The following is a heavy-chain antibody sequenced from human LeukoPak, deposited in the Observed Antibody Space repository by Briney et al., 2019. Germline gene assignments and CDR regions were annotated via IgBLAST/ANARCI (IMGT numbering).Heavy chain of an antibody. CDR2: IYYSGST. CDR1: GGSISSYY. V-gene: IGHV4-59*01. CDR3: ARGPPVSSAWFDP. D-gene: IGHD2-8*01. Sequence: PSETLSLTCTVSGGSISSYYWSWIRQPPGKGLEWIGYIYYSGSTNYNPSLKSRVTISVDTSKNQFSLKLSSVTAADTAVCYCARGPPVSSAWFDPWGQGTLVTVSS. J-gene: IGHJ5*02.